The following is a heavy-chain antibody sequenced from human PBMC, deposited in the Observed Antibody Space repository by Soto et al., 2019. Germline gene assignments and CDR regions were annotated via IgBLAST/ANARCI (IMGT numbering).Heavy chain of an antibody. V-gene: IGHV4-59*13. Sequence: SETLSLTCAVSGASFSGSYWSWIRQPPGKGLEWIGYAYYSGTTVYNPSLKSRVSISVDTSKKHVSLRLNSVTAADTAVYYCAVWSALTQYYFDSWGHVTLFT. CDR3: AVWSALTQYYFDS. CDR2: AYYSGTT. J-gene: IGHJ4*01. D-gene: IGHD3-3*01. CDR1: GASFSGSY.